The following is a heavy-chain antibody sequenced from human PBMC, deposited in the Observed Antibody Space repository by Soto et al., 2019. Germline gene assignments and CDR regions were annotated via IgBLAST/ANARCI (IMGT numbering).Heavy chain of an antibody. CDR1: GFTFTSSA. D-gene: IGHD3-3*01. CDR3: AAVGQADFGGGVPLYYYGMDV. V-gene: IGHV1-58*01. CDR2: IVVGSGNT. J-gene: IGHJ6*02. Sequence: GASVKVSCKASGFTFTSSAVQWVRQARGQRLEWIGWIVVGSGNTNYAQKFQERVTITRDMSTSTAYMELSSLRSEDTAVYYCAAVGQADFGGGVPLYYYGMDVWGQGTTVTVSS.